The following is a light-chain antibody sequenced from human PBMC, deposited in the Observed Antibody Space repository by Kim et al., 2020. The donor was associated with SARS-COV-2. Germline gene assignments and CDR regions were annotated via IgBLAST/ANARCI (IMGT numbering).Light chain of an antibody. CDR1: SSLVGDYNY. V-gene: IGLV2-14*03. J-gene: IGLJ2*01. CDR2: DVS. CDR3: TSYTGADTVV. Sequence: QSALTQPASVSGSPGQSITISCTGTSSLVGDYNYASWYQQHPDKAPKLIIYDVSDRPSGVSTHFSGSKSGNTASLTISGLQAADEADYYCTSYTGADTVVFGGGTQLTVL.